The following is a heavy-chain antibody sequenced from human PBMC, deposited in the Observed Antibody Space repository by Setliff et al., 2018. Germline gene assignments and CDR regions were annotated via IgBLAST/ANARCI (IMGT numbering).Heavy chain of an antibody. CDR3: ARILGYCSGGSRYVPY. J-gene: IGHJ4*02. V-gene: IGHV4-39*07. CDR1: GGSISSSNYY. CDR2: IYYGGSA. D-gene: IGHD2-15*01. Sequence: SETLSLTCTVSGGSISSSNYYWGWIRQPPGKGLEWIGNIYYGGSAYYNPSLKSRVTISVDTSKNQFSLKLSSVTAADTAMYYCARILGYCSGGSRYVPYWGQGTLVTVSS.